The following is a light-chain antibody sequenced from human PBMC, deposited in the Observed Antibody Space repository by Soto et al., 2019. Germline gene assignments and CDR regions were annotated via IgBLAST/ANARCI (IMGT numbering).Light chain of an antibody. CDR1: SSDVGGYNY. CDR2: EVS. J-gene: IGLJ1*01. Sequence: QSVLTQVPSASGSPGQSVTISCTGTSSDVGGYNYVSWYQQHPGKAPKLMIYEVSKRPSGVPDRFSSSKSGNTASLTVSGLQAEDEADYYCTSYAGSNNYVFGTGTKVTVL. CDR3: TSYAGSNNYV. V-gene: IGLV2-8*01.